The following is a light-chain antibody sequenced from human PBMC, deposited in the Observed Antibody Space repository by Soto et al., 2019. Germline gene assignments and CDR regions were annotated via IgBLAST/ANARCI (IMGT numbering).Light chain of an antibody. V-gene: IGKV3-15*01. CDR3: QQYKNWPL. CDR1: HSVNSH. Sequence: MMMTQSPATLSVSPGARAPLSCRTSHSVNSHVAWYQQKPGQAPRLLLYGAPTRATGIPVRFSGSGFGTEFTLTISSLQSEDFAVYYCQQYKNWPLFGQGTRLEIK. CDR2: GAP. J-gene: IGKJ5*01.